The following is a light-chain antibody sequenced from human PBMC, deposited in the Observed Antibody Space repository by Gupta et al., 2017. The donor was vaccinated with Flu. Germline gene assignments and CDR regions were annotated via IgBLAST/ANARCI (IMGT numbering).Light chain of an antibody. CDR2: DVS. J-gene: IGLJ3*02. CDR3: CSYAGSYGV. CDR1: SSDVGGYNY. Sequence: QSALTQPRSVSGSPGQSVTISCTGTSSDVGGYNYVSWYQQHPGKAPKLMIYDVSKRPSGVPDRFSGSKSGNTASLTISVLQAEDEADYYCCSYAGSYGVFGGGTKLTAL. V-gene: IGLV2-11*01.